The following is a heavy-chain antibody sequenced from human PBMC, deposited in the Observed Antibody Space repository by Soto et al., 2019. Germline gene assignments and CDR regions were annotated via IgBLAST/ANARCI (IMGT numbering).Heavy chain of an antibody. V-gene: IGHV1-69*12. CDR2: IIPIFGTA. CDR3: ARGNHRWLQLWYFDL. CDR1: GGTFTSYT. D-gene: IGHD5-12*01. Sequence: QVRRLQPGPEGKKPGSSVPFSCKASGGTFTSYTISGWRQAPGQGLEWMGGIIPIFGTANYAQKFQGRVTITADESTSTAYMELSSLRSEDTAVYYCARGNHRWLQLWYFDLWGRGTLVTVSS. J-gene: IGHJ2*01.